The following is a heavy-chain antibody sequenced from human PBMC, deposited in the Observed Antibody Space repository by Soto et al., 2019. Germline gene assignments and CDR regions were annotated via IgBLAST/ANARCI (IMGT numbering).Heavy chain of an antibody. CDR3: AGQGDKGRAFDI. CDR1: GGSFSSSSYY. Sequence: SETLSLTCTVSGGSFSSSSYYWGWIRQPPGKGLEWIGSMYYSGSTFYNPSLKSRVTLSVDTSKTQFSLKLSSVTAADTAVYYCAGQGDKGRAFDIWGQGTMVTVSS. CDR2: MYYSGST. D-gene: IGHD1-26*01. J-gene: IGHJ3*02. V-gene: IGHV4-39*01.